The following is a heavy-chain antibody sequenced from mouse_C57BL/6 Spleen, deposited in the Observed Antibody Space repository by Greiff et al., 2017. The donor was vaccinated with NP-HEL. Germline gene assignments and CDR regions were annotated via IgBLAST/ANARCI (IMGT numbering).Heavy chain of an antibody. D-gene: IGHD2-2*01. Sequence: VQLQESGAELVKPGASVKLSCKASGYTFTSYWMHWVKQRPGRGLEWIGRIDPNGGGTKYDEKFKSKATLTVDKPSSTAYMQLSSLTSEDSAVYYCARGGYQSSYYFDYWGEGTTLTVSS. CDR2: IDPNGGGT. V-gene: IGHV1-72*01. CDR1: GYTFTSYW. CDR3: ARGGYQSSYYFDY. J-gene: IGHJ2*01.